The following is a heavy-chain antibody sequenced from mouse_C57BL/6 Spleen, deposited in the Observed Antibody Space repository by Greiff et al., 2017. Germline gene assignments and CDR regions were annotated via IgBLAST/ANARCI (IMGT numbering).Heavy chain of an antibody. V-gene: IGHV2-2*01. D-gene: IGHD2-3*01. Sequence: VQLQQSGPGLVQPSQSLSITCTVSGLSLTSYGVHWVRQSPGKGLEWLGVIWSGGSTDYNAAFISRLSISKDNSKSQVFFKMNSLQADDTAIYYCARKSDGYYAMDYWGQGTSVTVSS. CDR2: IWSGGST. CDR1: GLSLTSYG. J-gene: IGHJ4*01. CDR3: ARKSDGYYAMDY.